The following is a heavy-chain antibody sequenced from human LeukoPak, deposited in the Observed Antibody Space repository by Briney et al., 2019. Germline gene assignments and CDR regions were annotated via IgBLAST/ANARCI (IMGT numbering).Heavy chain of an antibody. Sequence: SETLSLTCTVSGDSISSSSYYWSWIRQPPGKGLEWIGNIYYSGRTYSNPSLLSRLSTSVDTSKNQFFLNLSSVTAADTALYYCARLMVGATSVDSWGQGTLVTVSS. D-gene: IGHD1-26*01. CDR2: IYYSGRT. CDR3: ARLMVGATSVDS. V-gene: IGHV4-39*01. CDR1: GDSISSSSYY. J-gene: IGHJ4*02.